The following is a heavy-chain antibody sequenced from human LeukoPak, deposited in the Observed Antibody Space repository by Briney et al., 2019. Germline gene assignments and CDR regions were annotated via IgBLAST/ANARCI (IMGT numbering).Heavy chain of an antibody. V-gene: IGHV4-34*01. CDR3: ASRSYDFWSGYYVDY. Sequence: SETLSLTCAVYGGSFSGYYWSWIRLPPGKGLEWIGEINHSGSTNYNPSLKSRVTISVDTSKNQFSLKLSSVTAADTAVYYCASRSYDFWSGYYVDYWGQGTLVTVSS. CDR1: GGSFSGYY. D-gene: IGHD3-3*01. CDR2: INHSGST. J-gene: IGHJ4*02.